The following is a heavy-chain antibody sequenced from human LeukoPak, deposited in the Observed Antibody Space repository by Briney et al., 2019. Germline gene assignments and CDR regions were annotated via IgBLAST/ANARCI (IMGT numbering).Heavy chain of an antibody. CDR1: GGSISSGGYY. V-gene: IGHV4-31*03. D-gene: IGHD2-8*01. CDR3: ARQGYCTNGVCWSP. J-gene: IGHJ1*01. CDR2: IYYSGST. Sequence: PSQTLSLTCTVSGGSISSGGYYWSWIRQPPGKGLEWIGYIYYSGSTYYNPSLKSRVTISVDTSKNQFSLRLSSVAAADTAVYYCARQGYCTNGVCWSPWGQGTLVTVSS.